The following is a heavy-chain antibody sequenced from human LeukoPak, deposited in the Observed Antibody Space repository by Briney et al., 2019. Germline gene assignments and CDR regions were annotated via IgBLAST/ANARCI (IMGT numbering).Heavy chain of an antibody. Sequence: PGGSLRLSCAASGFPFSVYWMSWVRQAPGKGLEWVANIKQDGSTKYYVDSVKGRFTISRDNAKNSVYLQMNGLSPEDTAVFYCARIGYSSSSFDHWGQGTLVTVS. V-gene: IGHV3-7*05. CDR3: ARIGYSSSSFDH. CDR2: IKQDGSTK. D-gene: IGHD6-13*01. CDR1: GFPFSVYW. J-gene: IGHJ4*02.